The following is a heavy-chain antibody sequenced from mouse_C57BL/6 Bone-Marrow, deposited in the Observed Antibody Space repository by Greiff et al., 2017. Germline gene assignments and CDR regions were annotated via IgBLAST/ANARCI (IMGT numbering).Heavy chain of an antibody. CDR3: ARRDYSNYPYAMDY. J-gene: IGHJ4*01. CDR1: GYTFTSYW. D-gene: IGHD2-5*01. V-gene: IGHV1-52*01. CDR2: IDPSDSET. Sequence: QVHVKQPGAELVRPGSSVKLSCKASGYTFTSYWMHWVKQRPIQGLEWIGNIDPSDSETHYNQKFKDKATLTVDKSSSTAYMQLSSLTSEDSAVYYCARRDYSNYPYAMDYWGQGTSVTVSS.